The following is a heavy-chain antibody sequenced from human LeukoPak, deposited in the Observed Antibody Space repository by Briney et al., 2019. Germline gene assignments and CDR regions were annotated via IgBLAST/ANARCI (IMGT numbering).Heavy chain of an antibody. D-gene: IGHD3-22*01. J-gene: IGHJ4*02. Sequence: GGSLRLSCAASGFTGLKFNDYGMHWVRQAPGKGLEWVANIKQDGSEKYYVASVKGRFTISRDNAKNSLYLQMSSLRAEDTAVYYCARKDSSGYRYPDYWGQGTLVTVSS. CDR3: ARKDSSGYRYPDY. CDR2: IKQDGSEK. CDR1: GFTGLKFNDYG. V-gene: IGHV3-7*01.